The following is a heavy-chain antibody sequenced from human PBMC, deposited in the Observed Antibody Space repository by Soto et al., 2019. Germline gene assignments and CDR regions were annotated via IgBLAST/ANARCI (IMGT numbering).Heavy chain of an antibody. D-gene: IGHD2-15*01. J-gene: IGHJ4*02. Sequence: GASVKVSCKASGGTLSSYTFSWVRQAPGQGLEWMGRVIPNLGVTNYAKKFQGRFTIAVDTSTSTAYMELNSLGYEDTAVYYCARDKGYCSDASCPDFDYWGQGTLVTVSS. CDR1: GGTLSSYT. CDR2: VIPNLGVT. CDR3: ARDKGYCSDASCPDFDY. V-gene: IGHV1-69*04.